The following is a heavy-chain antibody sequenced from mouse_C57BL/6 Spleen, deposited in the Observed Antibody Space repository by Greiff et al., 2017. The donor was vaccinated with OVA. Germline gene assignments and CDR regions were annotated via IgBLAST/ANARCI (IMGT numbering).Heavy chain of an antibody. V-gene: IGHV1-69*01. Sequence: QVQLQQPGAELVMPGASVKLSCKASGYTFTSYWMHWVKQRPGQGLEWIGELDPSDSYTNYNQKFKGKSTLTVDKSSSTAYMQLSSLTSEDSAVYYCARWSTLDYCDYWGQGTTLTVSS. D-gene: IGHD5-1*01. J-gene: IGHJ2*01. CDR3: ARWSTLDYCDY. CDR2: LDPSDSYT. CDR1: GYTFTSYW.